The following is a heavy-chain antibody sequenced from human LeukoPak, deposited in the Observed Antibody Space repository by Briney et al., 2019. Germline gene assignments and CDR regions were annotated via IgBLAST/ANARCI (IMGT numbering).Heavy chain of an antibody. CDR2: IGYDGSNK. J-gene: IGHJ4*02. CDR3: ARQKHIVVVTAILYLDY. CDR1: GFTFSSYG. V-gene: IGHV3-33*01. Sequence: GGSLRLSCAASGFTFSSYGMHWVRQAPGKGLEWVAVIGYDGSNKYYADSVKGRFTISRDNSKNTLYLQMSSLRAEDTAVYYCARQKHIVVVTAILYLDYWGQGTLVTVSS. D-gene: IGHD2-21*02.